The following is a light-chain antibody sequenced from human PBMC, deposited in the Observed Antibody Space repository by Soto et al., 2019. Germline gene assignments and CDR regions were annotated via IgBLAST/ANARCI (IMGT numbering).Light chain of an antibody. CDR3: QQRSGWPPALS. V-gene: IGKV3-11*01. CDR1: QSVNNY. CDR2: DAS. Sequence: EVVLTQFPATLSLSPGDRATLSCRASQSVNNYIAWYQHRPGQPPRLLMFDASKRVTGIPARFSGSGSGTDFTLTISGLEPEDFAVYYCQQRSGWPPALSFGGGTKV. J-gene: IGKJ4*01.